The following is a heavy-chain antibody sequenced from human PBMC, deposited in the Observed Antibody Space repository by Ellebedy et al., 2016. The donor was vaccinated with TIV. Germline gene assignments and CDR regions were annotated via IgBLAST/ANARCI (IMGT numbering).Heavy chain of an antibody. CDR1: GASMHYNY. D-gene: IGHD3-3*01. V-gene: IGHV4-4*08. Sequence: MPSETLSLTCGVSGASMHYNYWSWVRQPPGKGLEWIGYIYDIGSTSYNPSLKSRVAISIDTSKKQFSLKLKSVTAADTAVYFRARAPRYYSFWSGYREHCDNWGQGILITVSS. CDR3: ARAPRYYSFWSGYREHCDN. CDR2: IYDIGST. J-gene: IGHJ4*02.